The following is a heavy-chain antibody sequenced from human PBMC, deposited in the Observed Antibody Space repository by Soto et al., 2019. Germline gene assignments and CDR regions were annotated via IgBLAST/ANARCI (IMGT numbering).Heavy chain of an antibody. D-gene: IGHD2-8*02. J-gene: IGHJ4*02. Sequence: GGSLRLSCAASGFTFSSYGMHWVRQAPGKGLEWVAVIWYDGSNKYYADSVKGRFTISRDNSKNTLYPQMNSLRAEDTAVYYCARDYPATGFDYWGQGTLGTVSS. V-gene: IGHV3-33*01. CDR3: ARDYPATGFDY. CDR1: GFTFSSYG. CDR2: IWYDGSNK.